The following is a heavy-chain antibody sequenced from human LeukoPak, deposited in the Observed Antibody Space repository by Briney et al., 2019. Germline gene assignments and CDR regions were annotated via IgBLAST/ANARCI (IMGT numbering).Heavy chain of an antibody. V-gene: IGHV3-33*01. CDR1: GFTFSSYG. Sequence: GGSLRLSCAASGFTFSSYGMLWVRQAPGKGLEWVAVLWYDGSNKDYADSVKGRFTISRDNSKNTPYLQMNSLRAEDTAVYYCARDIRSYYYMDVWGKGTTVTVSS. CDR2: LWYDGSNK. CDR3: ARDIRSYYYMDV. J-gene: IGHJ6*03.